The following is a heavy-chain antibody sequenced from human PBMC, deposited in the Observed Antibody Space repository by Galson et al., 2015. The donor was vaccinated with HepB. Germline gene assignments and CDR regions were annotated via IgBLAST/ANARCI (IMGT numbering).Heavy chain of an antibody. CDR2: FDPEDGET. Sequence: SVKVSCKVSGYTLTELPMHWVRQAPGKGLEWMGGFDPEDGETIYAQKFQGRVTMTEDTSTDTAYMELSSLRSEDTAVYYCATTSRKYSSSWYWDYWGQGTLVTVSS. CDR3: ATTSRKYSSSWYWDY. CDR1: GYTLTELP. V-gene: IGHV1-24*01. J-gene: IGHJ4*02. D-gene: IGHD6-13*01.